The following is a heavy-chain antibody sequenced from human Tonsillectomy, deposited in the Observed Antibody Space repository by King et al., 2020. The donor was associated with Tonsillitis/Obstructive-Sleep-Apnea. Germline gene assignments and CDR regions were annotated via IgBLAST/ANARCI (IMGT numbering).Heavy chain of an antibody. CDR2: ISTYNANT. Sequence: VQLVESGAEVKKPGASVKVSCTASGYTFTSYGITWVRQAPGQGLEWMGWISTYNANTNSAQKLQGRVTITTDTSTTTAYMELRSLRSDDTAVYYCARGDLRWELRGLGDAFDIGGEGTRVSVSS. CDR1: GYTFTSYG. D-gene: IGHD1-26*01. CDR3: ARGDLRWELRGLGDAFDI. V-gene: IGHV1-18*01. J-gene: IGHJ3*02.